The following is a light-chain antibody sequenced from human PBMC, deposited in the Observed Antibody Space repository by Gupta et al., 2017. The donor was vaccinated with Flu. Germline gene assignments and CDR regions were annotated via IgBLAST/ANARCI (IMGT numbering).Light chain of an antibody. CDR2: GNS. Sequence: QSVLTQPPSVSGAPGQRVTISCTGSSSNIGARYDVQWYQQLPGTAPKLLIYGNSNRPSGVPDRFSGSRSGTSASLAITGLQAEDETDYYCQSYDSSLSGYVVFGGGTKLTVL. V-gene: IGLV1-40*01. J-gene: IGLJ2*01. CDR1: SSNIGARYD. CDR3: QSYDSSLSGYVV.